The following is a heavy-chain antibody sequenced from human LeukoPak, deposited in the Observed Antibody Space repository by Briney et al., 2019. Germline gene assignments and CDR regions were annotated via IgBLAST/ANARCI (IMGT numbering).Heavy chain of an antibody. Sequence: GGSLRLSCAASGFTFSSYVMTWVRQAPGKGLEWVSTISGNGDNTHYADSVKGRFTISRDNSKNTLFLQMDSLRAEDTAVYYCAKDSGYDYVSAFDIWGRGTMVSVSS. CDR3: AKDSGYDYVSAFDI. V-gene: IGHV3-23*01. CDR1: GFTFSSYV. CDR2: ISGNGDNT. J-gene: IGHJ3*02. D-gene: IGHD5-12*01.